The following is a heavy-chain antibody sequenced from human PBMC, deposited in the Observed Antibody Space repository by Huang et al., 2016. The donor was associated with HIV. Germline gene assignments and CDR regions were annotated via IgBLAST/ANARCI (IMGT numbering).Heavy chain of an antibody. J-gene: IGHJ4*02. CDR2: IYWEDDK. D-gene: IGHD2-15*01. Sequence: QITLKESGPTLVKPTQTLTLACTFSGFSLNTSGVGVAWIRQPPGKALELLALIYWEDDKRDRPSLKSRLTISKDPSNNQLVLTMTNMDPVDTASYFCAHIGDIFAAYSPEYFDYWGQGALVTVSS. V-gene: IGHV2-5*02. CDR3: AHIGDIFAAYSPEYFDY. CDR1: GFSLNTSGVG.